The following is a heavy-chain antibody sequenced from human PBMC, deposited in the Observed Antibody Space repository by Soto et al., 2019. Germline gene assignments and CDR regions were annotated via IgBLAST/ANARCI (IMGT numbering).Heavy chain of an antibody. CDR2: IYPDDSAT. J-gene: IGHJ6*02. V-gene: IGHV5-51*01. Sequence: GESLKISCKASGYTFTSYWIGWVRQMPGKGLEWMGIIYPDDSATRYSPSFQGQVTISADKSISTAYLQWSSLKASDTAMYYCAGGGVRGVITRTRDYYGMDVWGQGTTVTVSS. D-gene: IGHD3-10*01. CDR3: AGGGVRGVITRTRDYYGMDV. CDR1: GYTFTSYW.